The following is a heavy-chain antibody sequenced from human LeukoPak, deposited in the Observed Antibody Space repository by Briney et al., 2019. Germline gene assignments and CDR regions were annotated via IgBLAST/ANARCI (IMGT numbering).Heavy chain of an antibody. D-gene: IGHD2-2*01. Sequence: PSETLSLTCTVSGGSISSSSYYWGWIRQPPGKGLEWIGSIYYSGSTYYNPSLKSRVTISVDTSKNQFSLKLSSVTAADTAVYYCARGARYCSSTSCCYYHYYMDVWGKGTTVTVSS. J-gene: IGHJ6*03. CDR1: GGSISSSSYY. CDR2: IYYSGST. V-gene: IGHV4-39*07. CDR3: ARGARYCSSTSCCYYHYYMDV.